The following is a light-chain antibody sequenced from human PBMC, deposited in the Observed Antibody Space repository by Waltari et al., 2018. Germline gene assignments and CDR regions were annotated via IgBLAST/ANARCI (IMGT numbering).Light chain of an antibody. CDR2: DVT. Sequence: QSALTQPASVSGAPGQSITLSCTGTSSDVGGSNYLSWYQQHPGKVPQLMIYDVTNRPSGVSNRFSCSKSGNTASLTISGLQAEDEADYYCSSWTDSDSLKLLFGGGTKLTVL. CDR3: SSWTDSDSLKLL. J-gene: IGLJ2*01. CDR1: SSDVGGSNY. V-gene: IGLV2-14*03.